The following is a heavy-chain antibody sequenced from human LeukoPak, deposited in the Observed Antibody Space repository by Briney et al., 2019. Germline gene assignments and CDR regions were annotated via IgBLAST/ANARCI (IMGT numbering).Heavy chain of an antibody. D-gene: IGHD3-9*01. CDR2: ISLDGSNQ. J-gene: IGHJ4*02. CDR1: GFTLRSYG. CDR3: ARRAGILTGYYIDY. V-gene: IGHV3-30-3*01. Sequence: GGSLRLSCAASGFTLRSYGMHWVRQAPGKGLEWVAVISLDGSNQYYADSVKGRFSISRDISKNTLSLQMNSLRAEDTAMYYCARRAGILTGYYIDYWGQGTLVTVSS.